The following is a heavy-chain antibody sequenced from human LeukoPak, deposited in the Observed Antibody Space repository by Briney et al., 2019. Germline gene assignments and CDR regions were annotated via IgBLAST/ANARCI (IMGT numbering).Heavy chain of an antibody. Sequence: GRSLRLSCAASGFTFRNFGMHWVRQAPGKGLEWVAVIYYDGGNKYYIDSVKGRFTISRDNSKNTLYLQMNSLRAEDTAVYYSARDRSELRYFDYWGQGTLVTVSS. J-gene: IGHJ4*02. D-gene: IGHD1-14*01. CDR3: ARDRSELRYFDY. V-gene: IGHV3-33*01. CDR2: IYYDGGNK. CDR1: GFTFRNFG.